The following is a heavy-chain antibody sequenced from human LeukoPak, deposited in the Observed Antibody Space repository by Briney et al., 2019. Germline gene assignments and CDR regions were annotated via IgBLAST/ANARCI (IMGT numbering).Heavy chain of an antibody. CDR1: GYTFTSYG. J-gene: IGHJ3*02. CDR3: ARGGDDYVWGSYAFDI. CDR2: VSAYNGNT. V-gene: IGHV1-18*01. D-gene: IGHD3-16*01. Sequence: ASVKVSCKASGYTFTSYGISWVRQAPGQGLEWMGWVSAYNGNTNYAQKLQGRVTMTTDTSTSTAYMELRSLRSDDTAVYYCARGGDDYVWGSYAFDIWGQGTMVTVSS.